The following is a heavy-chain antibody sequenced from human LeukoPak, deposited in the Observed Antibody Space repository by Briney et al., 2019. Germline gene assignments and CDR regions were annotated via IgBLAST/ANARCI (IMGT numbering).Heavy chain of an antibody. Sequence: PGGSLRLSCAASGFTFSSDWMSWVRQAPGKGLEWGANIKQDGSEKYYVDSVKGRFTISRDNAKKSLYLQMNSLRAEDTAVYYCARGGRPGDAFDIWGQGTMVTVSS. CDR2: IKQDGSEK. J-gene: IGHJ3*02. D-gene: IGHD5-12*01. V-gene: IGHV3-7*01. CDR3: ARGGRPGDAFDI. CDR1: GFTFSSDW.